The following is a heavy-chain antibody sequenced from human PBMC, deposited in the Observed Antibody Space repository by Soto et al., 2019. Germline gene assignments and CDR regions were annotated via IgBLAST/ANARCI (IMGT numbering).Heavy chain of an antibody. D-gene: IGHD3-22*01. CDR3: ARARGGYYDF. V-gene: IGHV4-59*01. CDR2: FYYSGST. Sequence: SAALSLTCTVSGGSISSYYWSWIRQPPGKGLEWIGYFYYSGSTNYNPSLKSRVTISEDTSKNQFSLKLSSVTAADTAVYYCARARGGYYDFWGQGTLVTVSS. CDR1: GGSISSYY. J-gene: IGHJ4*02.